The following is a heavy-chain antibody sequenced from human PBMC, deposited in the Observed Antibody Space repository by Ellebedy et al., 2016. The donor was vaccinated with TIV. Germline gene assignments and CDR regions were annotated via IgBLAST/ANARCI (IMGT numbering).Heavy chain of an antibody. V-gene: IGHV3-21*01. CDR1: GFTFSSYS. Sequence: GESLKISCAASGFTFSSYSMNWVRQAPGKGLEWVSSISSSSGYRYYADSVKGRFTISRDNAKNSLYLQMNSLRAEDPAVYYCARVYGDYRMDVWGQGTTVTVSS. CDR2: ISSSSGYR. J-gene: IGHJ6*02. CDR3: ARVYGDYRMDV. D-gene: IGHD4/OR15-4a*01.